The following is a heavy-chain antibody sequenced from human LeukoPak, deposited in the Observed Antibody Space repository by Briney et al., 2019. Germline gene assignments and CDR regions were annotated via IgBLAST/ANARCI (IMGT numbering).Heavy chain of an antibody. J-gene: IGHJ4*02. D-gene: IGHD2-15*01. CDR3: TRHVPYGGCSDY. Sequence: PSETLSLTCTVSGGSITSYYWSWIRKPPGKGLEWIGYIYYSGSTNYNPSLKSRVTMSVDTSKDQFSLKLSSVTAADTAVYYCTRHVPYGGCSDYWGQGTLVIVSS. CDR2: IYYSGST. V-gene: IGHV4-59*08. CDR1: GGSITSYY.